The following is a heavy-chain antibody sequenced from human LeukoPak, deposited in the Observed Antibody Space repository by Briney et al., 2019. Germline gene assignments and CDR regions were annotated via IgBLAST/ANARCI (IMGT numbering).Heavy chain of an antibody. CDR3: ASSIFGVVTWGSLDH. J-gene: IGHJ4*02. Sequence: TYYADSVKGRFTISKDNAKNSLYLQMNSLRAEDTALYYCASSIFGVVTWGSLDHWGQGTLVTVSS. V-gene: IGHV3-48*01. CDR2: T. D-gene: IGHD3-3*01.